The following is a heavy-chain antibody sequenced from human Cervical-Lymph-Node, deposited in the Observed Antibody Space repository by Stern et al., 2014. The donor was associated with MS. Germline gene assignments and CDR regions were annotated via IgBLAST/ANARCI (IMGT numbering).Heavy chain of an antibody. Sequence: QLQLQESGPGLVKPSETLSLTCTVSGGSISSYYWSWIRQPPGKGLEWIGYIYYSGSTNYNPSLKSRVTISVDTSKNQFSLKLSSVTAADTAVYYCARTVATSRYYYYGMDVWGQGTTVTVSS. J-gene: IGHJ6*02. D-gene: IGHD5-12*01. V-gene: IGHV4-59*01. CDR1: GGSISSYY. CDR2: IYYSGST. CDR3: ARTVATSRYYYYGMDV.